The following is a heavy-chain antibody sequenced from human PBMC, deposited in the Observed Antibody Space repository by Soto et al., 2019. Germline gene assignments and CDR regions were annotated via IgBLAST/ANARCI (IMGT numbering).Heavy chain of an antibody. J-gene: IGHJ4*02. V-gene: IGHV3-53*01. CDR1: GFTVSSNY. CDR2: IYSGGST. D-gene: IGHD1-26*01. Sequence: EVQLVESGGGLIQPGGSLRLSCAASGFTVSSNYMSWVRQAPGKGLEWVSVIYSGGSTYYADSVKGRFTISRGNSKNTLYLQMNSLRAEDTAVYYCARSPMGATYFDYWGQGTLVTVSS. CDR3: ARSPMGATYFDY.